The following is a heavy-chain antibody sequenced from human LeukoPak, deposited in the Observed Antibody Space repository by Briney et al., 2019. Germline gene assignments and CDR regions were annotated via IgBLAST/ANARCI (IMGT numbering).Heavy chain of an antibody. CDR1: GGPIRSSYYY. V-gene: IGHV4-39*01. J-gene: IGHJ5*02. CDR2: IYYSGST. Sequence: SETLSLTCTVSGGPIRSSYYYWGWIRQPPGKGLEWIGSIYYSGSTYYNPSLKSRVTISVDTSKNQFSLKLSSVTAADTAVYYCARGGSSGWFDPWGQGTLVTVSS. CDR3: ARGGSSGWFDP. D-gene: IGHD6-19*01.